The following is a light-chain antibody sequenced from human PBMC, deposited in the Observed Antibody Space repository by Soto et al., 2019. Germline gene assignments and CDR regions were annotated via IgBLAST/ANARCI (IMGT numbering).Light chain of an antibody. CDR3: NSYAGSNNWV. J-gene: IGLJ3*02. Sequence: QSALTQPASVSGSPGQSITISCTGTRSDVGSYNYVSWFQQHPGKAPKLMIYEVSKRPSGVPDRFSGSKSGNMASLTVSGLQAEDEADYYCNSYAGSNNWVFGGGTQLTVL. CDR2: EVS. CDR1: RSDVGSYNY. V-gene: IGLV2-8*01.